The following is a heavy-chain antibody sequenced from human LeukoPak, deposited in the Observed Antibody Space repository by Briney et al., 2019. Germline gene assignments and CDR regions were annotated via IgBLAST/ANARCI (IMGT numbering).Heavy chain of an antibody. D-gene: IGHD6-13*01. V-gene: IGHV1-8*01. Sequence: ASVKVSCKASGYTLTSYDINWVRQATGKGLEWMGWMNPNSGNTGYAQKFQGRVTMTRNTSISTAYMELSSLRSEDTAVYYCAREGSSSGFDYWGQGTLVTVSS. CDR1: GYTLTSYD. CDR3: AREGSSSGFDY. J-gene: IGHJ4*02. CDR2: MNPNSGNT.